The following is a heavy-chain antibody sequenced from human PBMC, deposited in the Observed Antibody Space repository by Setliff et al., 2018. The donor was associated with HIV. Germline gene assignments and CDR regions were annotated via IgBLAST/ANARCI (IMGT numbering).Heavy chain of an antibody. Sequence: GASVKVSCKASGYTFINYGISWVRQAPGQGLEWMGWISAYNGNTNYAQKLQARVTMTTDTSTSTAYMELRSLRSDDTAVYYCATSSRIYYYSYMDVWGKGTTVTVSS. D-gene: IGHD2-2*01. V-gene: IGHV1-18*01. CDR3: ATSSRIYYYSYMDV. CDR2: ISAYNGNT. J-gene: IGHJ6*03. CDR1: GYTFINYG.